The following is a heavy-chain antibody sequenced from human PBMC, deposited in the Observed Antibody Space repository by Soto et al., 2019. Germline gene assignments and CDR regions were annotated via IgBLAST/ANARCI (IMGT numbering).Heavy chain of an antibody. CDR1: GGSISSYY. J-gene: IGHJ4*02. V-gene: IGHV4-59*08. CDR3: ASMGYHYGSGSYPLDY. Sequence: QVQLQESGPGLVKPSETLSPTCTVSGGSISSYYWTWIRQPPGKGLEWIGFIYNSGSTHYNPSLRSRVTISVDTSKNQFSLKLRSVTAADTAVYYCASMGYHYGSGSYPLDYWGQGTLVTVSS. CDR2: IYNSGST. D-gene: IGHD3-10*01.